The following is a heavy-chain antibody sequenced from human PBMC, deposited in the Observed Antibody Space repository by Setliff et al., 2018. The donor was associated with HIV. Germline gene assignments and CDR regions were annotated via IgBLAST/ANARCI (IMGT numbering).Heavy chain of an antibody. V-gene: IGHV4-39*07. CDR3: ARARAMWDVWGGYREHYSFDI. CDR2: IYYSGNT. CDR1: GGSVSSSYYY. Sequence: KTSETLSLTCTVSGGSVSSSYYYWDWIRQPPGKGLEWIGSIYYSGNTYYSPSLKSRVIISVDTSKNLFSLQLTSVTAADTAVYYCARARAMWDVWGGYREHYSFDIWGRGTMVTVSS. D-gene: IGHD3-16*02. J-gene: IGHJ3*02.